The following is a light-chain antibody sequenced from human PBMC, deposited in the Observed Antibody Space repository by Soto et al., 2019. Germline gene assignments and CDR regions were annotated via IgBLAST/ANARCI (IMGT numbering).Light chain of an antibody. J-gene: IGLJ3*02. CDR2: EVT. Sequence: QSALTQPASVSGSPGQSVTIPCTGTNSDLGNYKYVSWYQQYPGKPPQLLIYEVTNRPLGVSNRFSGSKSGNTASLTISGLQAEDDADYYCSSYTTTITVFGGGTKLTVL. CDR1: NSDLGNYKY. CDR3: SSYTTTITV. V-gene: IGLV2-14*01.